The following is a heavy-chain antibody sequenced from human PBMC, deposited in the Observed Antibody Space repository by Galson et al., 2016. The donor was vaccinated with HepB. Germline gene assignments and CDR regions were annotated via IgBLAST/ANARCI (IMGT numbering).Heavy chain of an antibody. CDR1: GFTFRSYW. D-gene: IGHD5-24*01. J-gene: IGHJ6*02. V-gene: IGHV3-7*01. CDR2: IKEDGSDQ. Sequence: SLRLSCAASGFTFRSYWMSWVRQPPGKGLEWVANIKEDGSDQKYVDSVRGRFTISRDNAKNSLYLQMNSLRVEDTGIYYCARRVSIPTGGGWGYNMDVWGQGTTVTVSS. CDR3: ARRVSIPTGGGWGYNMDV.